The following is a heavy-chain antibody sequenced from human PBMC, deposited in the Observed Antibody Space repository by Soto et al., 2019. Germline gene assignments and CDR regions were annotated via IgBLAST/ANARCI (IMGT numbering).Heavy chain of an antibody. D-gene: IGHD1-26*01. J-gene: IGHJ4*02. CDR1: GFTFSSYS. CDR3: VRVREWELLGALGY. Sequence: VGSLRLSCAASGFTFSSYSMQWVRQAPGKGLEWVAVISYDGSNKYYADSVKGRFTISRDNSKNTLYLQMIGLRAEDTAVYYCVRVREWELLGALGYWGQGTLVTVSS. CDR2: ISYDGSNK. V-gene: IGHV3-30-3*01.